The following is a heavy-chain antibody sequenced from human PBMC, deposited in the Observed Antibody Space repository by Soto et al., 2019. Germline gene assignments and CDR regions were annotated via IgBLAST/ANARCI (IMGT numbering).Heavy chain of an antibody. CDR2: ITGVRDST. CDR1: GFIFSRDA. CDR3: TKDGDIHCPCFFDY. Sequence: EIQLLESGGGLAQPGGSLRLSCAASGFIFSRDAMTWVRQAPGKGLEWVSSITGVRDSTYYADAVRVRFTISRDVSAKTLFLQVNSLRAEDTALYSCTKDGDIHCPCFFDYGGQGSLVTVSS. D-gene: IGHD2-21*02. V-gene: IGHV3-23*01. J-gene: IGHJ4*02.